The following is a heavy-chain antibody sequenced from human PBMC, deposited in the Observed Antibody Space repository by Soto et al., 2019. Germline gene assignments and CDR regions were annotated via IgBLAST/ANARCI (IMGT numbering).Heavy chain of an antibody. V-gene: IGHV1-2*04. Sequence: QVQLVQSGAEVKKPGASVKVSCKASGYTFTDYYMHWVRQAPGQGLEWMGWINPNSGGTKYAQKFQTWVTMTAATSISTAYLEVSRLRSDHTAVYYCARDIRSGYYKYWYFDLWGRGTLVTVSS. D-gene: IGHD3-3*01. J-gene: IGHJ2*01. CDR3: ARDIRSGYYKYWYFDL. CDR1: GYTFTDYY. CDR2: INPNSGGT.